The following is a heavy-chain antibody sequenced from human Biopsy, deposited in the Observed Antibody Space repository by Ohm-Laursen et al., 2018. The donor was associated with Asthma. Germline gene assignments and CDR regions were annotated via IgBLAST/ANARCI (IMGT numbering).Heavy chain of an antibody. D-gene: IGHD3-16*01. CDR1: RYTFTSYD. CDR2: INPNSGNT. Sequence: AASVKVSCKASRYTFTSYDINWVRQATGQGLEWMGWINPNSGNTGYPQNFQGRVTMTRNTSISTAYMELSSLRSEDTAVYYCTRWSLRVRDTPNDYWGQGTLVTVSS. CDR3: TRWSLRVRDTPNDY. J-gene: IGHJ4*02. V-gene: IGHV1-8*01.